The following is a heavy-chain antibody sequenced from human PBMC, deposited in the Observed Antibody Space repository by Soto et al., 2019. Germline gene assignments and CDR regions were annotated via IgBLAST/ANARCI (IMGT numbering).Heavy chain of an antibody. CDR3: AKGSTSSSWYKGDY. J-gene: IGHJ4*02. CDR1: GFTFNTYS. D-gene: IGHD6-13*01. CDR2: ISGSGAGT. Sequence: EVQLLESGGGLVQPGGSLTLYWAASGFTFNTYSMTWVRQAPGKGLEWVSTISGSGAGTYYADSVKGRFTIFRDNSKDTLYLQMNSLRIEDTALYYCAKGSTSSSWYKGDYWGQGTLVTVSS. V-gene: IGHV3-23*01.